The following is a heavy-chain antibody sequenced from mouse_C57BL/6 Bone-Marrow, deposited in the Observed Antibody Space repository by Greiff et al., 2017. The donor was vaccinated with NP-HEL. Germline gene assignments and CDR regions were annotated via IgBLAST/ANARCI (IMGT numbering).Heavy chain of an antibody. D-gene: IGHD1-1*01. CDR2: ISDGGSYT. CDR3: ARDLDGSSPYYFDY. V-gene: IGHV5-4*01. Sequence: EVQGVESGGGLVKPGGSLKLSCAASGFTFSSYAMSWVRQTPEKRLEWVATISDGGSYTYYPDNVKGRFTISRDNAKNNLYLQMSHLKSEDTAMYYCARDLDGSSPYYFDYWGQGTTLTVSS. J-gene: IGHJ2*01. CDR1: GFTFSSYA.